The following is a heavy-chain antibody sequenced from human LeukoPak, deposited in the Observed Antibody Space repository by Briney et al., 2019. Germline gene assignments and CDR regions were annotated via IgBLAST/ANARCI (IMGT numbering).Heavy chain of an antibody. J-gene: IGHJ4*02. CDR2: ISAYNGNT. V-gene: IGHV1-18*01. CDR3: ARDVFDSSWSSSFDY. D-gene: IGHD6-13*01. CDR1: GYTFTSYG. Sequence: ASVKVSCKASGYTFTSYGISWVRQAPGQGLEWMGWISAYNGNTNYAQELQGRVTMTTDTSTSTAYMELRSLRSDDTAVYYCARDVFDSSWSSSFDYWGQGTLVTVSS.